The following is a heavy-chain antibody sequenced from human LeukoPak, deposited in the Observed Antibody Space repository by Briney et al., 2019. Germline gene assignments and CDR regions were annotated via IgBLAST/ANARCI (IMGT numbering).Heavy chain of an antibody. CDR1: GHTFSRHW. V-gene: IGHV3-7*01. CDR2: IKEDGSET. J-gene: IGHJ4*02. CDR3: AREIQSPITDFDY. Sequence: GGSLRLSCAVSGHTFSRHWMSGVRQAPGKGLEWVGNIKEDGSETYYVDSVKGRFTISRDNAKNSLYLQMNSLRAEDTAVYYCAREIQSPITDFDYWGQGTLVTVSS.